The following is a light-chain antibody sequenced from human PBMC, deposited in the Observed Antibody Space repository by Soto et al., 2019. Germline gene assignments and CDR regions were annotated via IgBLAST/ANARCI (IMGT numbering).Light chain of an antibody. CDR3: ATWDDSLV. J-gene: IGLJ2*01. V-gene: IGLV1-47*01. CDR1: RSNIGSNY. Sequence: QSVLTQPPSASGTPGQRVTISCSGSRSNIGSNYVYWYQQLPATAPKLVIYRNNQRPSGVPDRFSGSKSCTSASLAISGLRSEDEADYYCATWDDSLVFGGGTKLTVL. CDR2: RNN.